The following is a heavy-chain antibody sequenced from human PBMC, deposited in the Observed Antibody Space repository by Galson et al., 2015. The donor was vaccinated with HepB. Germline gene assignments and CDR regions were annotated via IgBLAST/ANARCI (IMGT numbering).Heavy chain of an antibody. D-gene: IGHD3-22*01. J-gene: IGHJ3*02. CDR2: IIPIFGTA. CDR1: GGTFSSYA. CDR3: AREFGYYDTLGAFDI. V-gene: IGHV1-69*13. Sequence: SVKVSCKASGGTFSSYAISWVRQAPGQGLEWMGGIIPIFGTANYAQKFQGRVTITADESTSTAYMELSSLRSEDTAVYYCAREFGYYDTLGAFDIWGQGTMVPVSS.